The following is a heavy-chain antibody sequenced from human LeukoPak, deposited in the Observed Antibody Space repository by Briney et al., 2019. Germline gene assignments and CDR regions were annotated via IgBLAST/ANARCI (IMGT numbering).Heavy chain of an antibody. Sequence: SETLSLTCTVFGGSISSYYWSWIRQPAAKGREWIGRIYTSGSTNYNPSLKSRVTMSVDTSKNQYSLKLSSVTAADTAVYYCARVLPRTGGTLDYWGQGTMVTVSS. D-gene: IGHD2-15*01. CDR1: GGSISSYY. J-gene: IGHJ4*02. CDR2: IYTSGST. V-gene: IGHV4-4*07. CDR3: ARVLPRTGGTLDY.